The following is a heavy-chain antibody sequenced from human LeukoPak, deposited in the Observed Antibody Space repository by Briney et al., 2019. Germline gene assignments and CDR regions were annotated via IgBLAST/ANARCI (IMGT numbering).Heavy chain of an antibody. CDR1: GGSFSGYY. D-gene: IGHD5-18*01. CDR2: INHSGST. J-gene: IGHJ6*03. CDR3: ARPYSYGLPYMDV. V-gene: IGHV4-34*01. Sequence: SETLSLTCAVYGGSFSGYYWSWIRQPPGKGLEWIGEINHSGSTNYNPSLKSRVTISVDTSKNQFSLKLSSVTAADTAVYYCARPYSYGLPYMDVWGKGTTVTISS.